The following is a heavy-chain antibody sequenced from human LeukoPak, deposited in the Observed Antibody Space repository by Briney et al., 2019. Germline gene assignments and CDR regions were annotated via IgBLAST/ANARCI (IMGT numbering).Heavy chain of an antibody. CDR1: GFPLRTRAVG. D-gene: IGHD5-18*01. J-gene: IGHJ4*02. Sequence: SGPTLSHPPHPLTLPCTFSGFPLRTRAVGVGWIRQPPVKALEWLALIYWNDDKRYSPSLKSRLTITKDTFKNQVVLTMTNMDPVDTATYYCAHSPYSYGLFDYWGQGTLVTVSS. CDR2: IYWNDDK. V-gene: IGHV2-5*01. CDR3: AHSPYSYGLFDY.